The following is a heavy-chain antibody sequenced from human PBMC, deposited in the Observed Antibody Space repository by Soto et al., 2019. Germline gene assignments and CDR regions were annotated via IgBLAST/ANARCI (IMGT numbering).Heavy chain of an antibody. J-gene: IGHJ6*02. CDR2: IIPIFGTA. CDR3: ARVVELVPAATNYYYGMDV. D-gene: IGHD2-2*01. V-gene: IGHV1-69*12. CDR1: GGTFSSYA. Sequence: QVQLVQSGAEVKKPGSSVKVSCKASGGTFSSYAISWVRQAPGQGLEWMGGIIPIFGTANYAQKFQGRVTITADESTSTAYMELSSLRSEDTAVYYCARVVELVPAATNYYYGMDVWGQGTTVTVSS.